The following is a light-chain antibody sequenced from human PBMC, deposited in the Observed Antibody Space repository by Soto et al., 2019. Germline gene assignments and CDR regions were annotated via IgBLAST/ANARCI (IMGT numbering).Light chain of an antibody. CDR2: GAS. V-gene: IGKV3-20*01. CDR3: QQYGSSRWT. CDR1: QSVSSSY. J-gene: IGKJ1*01. Sequence: EIVLTQSPGTLSLSPGERATLSCRASQSVSSSYLDWYQQNRGQAPRLLIYGASSRAPGIPDRFGGSGSGTDFTLTISRLEPEDFAVYYCQQYGSSRWTFGQGTKVEIK.